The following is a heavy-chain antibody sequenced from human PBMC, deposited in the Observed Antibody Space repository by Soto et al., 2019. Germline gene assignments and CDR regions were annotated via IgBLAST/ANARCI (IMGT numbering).Heavy chain of an antibody. V-gene: IGHV3-74*01. D-gene: IGHD3-10*01. CDR3: TREIFGARDY. J-gene: IGHJ4*02. CDR1: GFTFSGDW. CDR2: IDPYDTGI. Sequence: EVQLVESGGGLVQPGGSLRLSCRDSGFTFSGDWMHWVRQAPGKGLDWVSRIDPYDTGISYADSVKGRFTISRDNAKSTLYLQMNSLRPEDTAVYYCTREIFGARDYWGQGTLVTVSS.